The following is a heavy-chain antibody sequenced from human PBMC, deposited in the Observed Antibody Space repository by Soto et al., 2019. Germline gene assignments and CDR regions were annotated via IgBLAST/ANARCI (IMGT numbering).Heavy chain of an antibody. D-gene: IGHD5-12*01. CDR1: GFTFSTYG. J-gene: IGHJ4*02. V-gene: IGHV3-33*01. Sequence: QVPLVESGGGVVLPGRSLRLSCAPSGFTFSTYGMHWVRQAPGKGLEWVAVIWYDGSKRYYADSVKGRFTISRDNSENALYLQMDSLRAEDTAVYYCARDIGYSGFDYDHWGQGTLVTVSS. CDR3: ARDIGYSGFDYDH. CDR2: IWYDGSKR.